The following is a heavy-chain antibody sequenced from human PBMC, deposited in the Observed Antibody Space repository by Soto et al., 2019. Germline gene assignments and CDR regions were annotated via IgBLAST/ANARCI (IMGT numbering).Heavy chain of an antibody. D-gene: IGHD2-15*01. Sequence: GESLKISCKTSGYSFISYWVAWVRQKPGKGLEWMGTFYPGDSTSTYSPSFQGQVTISVDKSISTAYLHLSSLKASDTAMYYCARIMGYCRNNDCSWTFDSCGQGKTVTVSS. CDR2: FYPGDSTS. CDR1: GYSFISYW. V-gene: IGHV5-51*01. J-gene: IGHJ3*02. CDR3: ARIMGYCRNNDCSWTFDS.